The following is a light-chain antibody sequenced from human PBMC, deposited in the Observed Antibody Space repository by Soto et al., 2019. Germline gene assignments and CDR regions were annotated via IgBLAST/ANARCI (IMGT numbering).Light chain of an antibody. Sequence: DIQMTQSPSSLSASVGYRFTITCRASQDIRSALGWYQQKVGKTPKRLIYDASNLQNGVPLRFSGSGSGTEFTLTISSLQPEDFATYYCLQHNTYPWTFGQGTTG. J-gene: IGKJ1*01. CDR1: QDIRSA. CDR3: LQHNTYPWT. V-gene: IGKV1-17*01. CDR2: DAS.